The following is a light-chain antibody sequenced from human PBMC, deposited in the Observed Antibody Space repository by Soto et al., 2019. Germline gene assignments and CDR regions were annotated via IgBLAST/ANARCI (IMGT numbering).Light chain of an antibody. CDR2: NHS. V-gene: IGLV1-44*01. CDR1: RSNIGSNT. CDR3: AAWDDSLNGWV. J-gene: IGLJ3*02. Sequence: QPVLTQTPSASGTPGQRVTISCSGSRSNIGSNTVNWYQQLPGTAPKLLIYNHSQRPSGVPDRFSGSKSGTSASLAISGLQSEDEADYYCAAWDDSLNGWVFGGGTKLTVL.